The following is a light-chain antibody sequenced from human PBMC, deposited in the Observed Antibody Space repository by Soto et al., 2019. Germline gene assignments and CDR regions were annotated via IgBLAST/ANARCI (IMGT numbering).Light chain of an antibody. CDR3: QQYKSWPPWT. V-gene: IGKV3-15*01. J-gene: IGKJ1*01. Sequence: EIVVTQSPATLSVSPGERATLSCRTSQSVDSNLAWYQHKSGQAPSLLSYGAFTRATGVPARFSGSGSGTEFTLTISSLQSEDFAVYFCQQYKSWPPWTFGQGTKVDIK. CDR1: QSVDSN. CDR2: GAF.